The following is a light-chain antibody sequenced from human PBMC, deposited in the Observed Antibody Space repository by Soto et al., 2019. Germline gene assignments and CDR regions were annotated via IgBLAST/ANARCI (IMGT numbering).Light chain of an antibody. CDR3: QQRANWPPVT. CDR2: DAS. J-gene: IGKJ4*01. V-gene: IGKV3-11*01. CDR1: QSVSSS. Sequence: EIVLTQSPATLSLSPGERATLSCRASQSVSSSLAWYQQKPCQAPRLLIYDASNRATGIPARFSGSGSGTDFTLTISSLEPEDFAVYYCQQRANWPPVTFGGGTKVDI.